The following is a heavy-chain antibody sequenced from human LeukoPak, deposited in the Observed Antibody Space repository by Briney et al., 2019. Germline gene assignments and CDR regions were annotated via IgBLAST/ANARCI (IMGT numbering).Heavy chain of an antibody. J-gene: IGHJ4*02. CDR3: AKGRCSGVGCDSFHS. CDR2: ISDDSST. CDR1: GFTFSNAW. V-gene: IGHV3-23*01. D-gene: IGHD2-15*01. Sequence: GGSLRLSCAASGFTFSNAWMNWVRQAPGKGLECISTISDDSSTYYADSVKGRSAISRDDSKNTLYLQMNNLKVEDTAVYYCAKGRCSGVGCDSFHSWGQGALVTVSS.